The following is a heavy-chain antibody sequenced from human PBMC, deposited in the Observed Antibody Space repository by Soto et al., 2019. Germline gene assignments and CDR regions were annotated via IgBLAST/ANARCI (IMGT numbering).Heavy chain of an antibody. CDR1: GGSFSSYA. CDR2: IIPIFGTA. Sequence: GGSVKGSCKSAGGSFSSYAISCGRQAPGQGLEWMGGIIPIFGTANYAQKFQGRVTITADESTSTAYMELRSLRSEDTAVYYCARGSYDSSGSYYHYLEDWGQGTMVTVSS. CDR3: ARGSYDSSGSYYHYLED. V-gene: IGHV1-69*13. J-gene: IGHJ4*02. D-gene: IGHD3-22*01.